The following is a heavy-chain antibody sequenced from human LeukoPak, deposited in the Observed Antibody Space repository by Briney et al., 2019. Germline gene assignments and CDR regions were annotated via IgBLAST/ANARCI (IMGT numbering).Heavy chain of an antibody. CDR2: IYTSGRT. CDR1: GGSICSYY. D-gene: IGHD2-2*02. Sequence: SETLSLTCTVSGGSICSYYRSWIRQPAGKGLEWIGRIYTSGRTNYNPSLKSRVTMSVDTSKNQFSLKLSSVSAADTAVYYCARSRLYCSRTSCYTGAYYYYYYMDVWGKGTTVTVSS. J-gene: IGHJ6*03. CDR3: ARSRLYCSRTSCYTGAYYYYYYMDV. V-gene: IGHV4-4*07.